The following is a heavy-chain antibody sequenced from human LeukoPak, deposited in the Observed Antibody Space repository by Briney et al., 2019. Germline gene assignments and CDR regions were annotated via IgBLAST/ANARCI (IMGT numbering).Heavy chain of an antibody. V-gene: IGHV1-69*04. D-gene: IGHD2-15*01. Sequence: GASVKVSCKASGGTFSSYAISWVRQAPRQGLEWMGRIIPILGIANYAQKFQGRVTITADKSTSTAYMELGSLRSEDTAVYYCARVPREGWLGYWGQGTLVTVSS. CDR3: ARVPREGWLGY. CDR1: GGTFSSYA. CDR2: IIPILGIA. J-gene: IGHJ4*02.